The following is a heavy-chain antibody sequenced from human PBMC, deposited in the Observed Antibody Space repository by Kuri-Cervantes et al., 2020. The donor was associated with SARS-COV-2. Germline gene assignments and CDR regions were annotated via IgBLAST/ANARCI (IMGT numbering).Heavy chain of an antibody. CDR2: IYYSGST. Sequence: SETLSLTCTVSGGSISSHYWSWIRQPPGKGLEWIGYIYYSGSTNYNPSLKSRATISVDTSKNQFSLKLSSVTAADTAVYYCARGVGSSWYVDDAFDIWGQGTMVTVSS. D-gene: IGHD6-13*01. V-gene: IGHV4-59*11. CDR3: ARGVGSSWYVDDAFDI. J-gene: IGHJ3*02. CDR1: GGSISSHY.